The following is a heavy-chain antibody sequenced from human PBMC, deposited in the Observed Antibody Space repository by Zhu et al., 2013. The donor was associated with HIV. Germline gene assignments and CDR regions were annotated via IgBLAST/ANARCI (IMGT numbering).Heavy chain of an antibody. CDR3: ARDQVAGTTFDY. J-gene: IGHJ4*02. D-gene: IGHD1-1*01. V-gene: IGHV3-48*04. CDR2: ISTSSNPI. Sequence: EVQLVESGGGLVQPGGSLRLSCAASGFSFSSYNMNWVRQAPGKGLEWLSYISTSSNPIYYADSVKGRFTISRDNAQNSLYLQMNSLRAEDTAVYYCARDQVAGTTFDYWGQGILAPSPQ. CDR1: GFSFSSYN.